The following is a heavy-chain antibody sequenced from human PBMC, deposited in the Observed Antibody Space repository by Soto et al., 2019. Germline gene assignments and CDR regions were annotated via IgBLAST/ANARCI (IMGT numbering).Heavy chain of an antibody. D-gene: IGHD1-20*01. CDR3: AKDHNNWNHPTDY. J-gene: IGHJ4*02. CDR1: GFTFSSYA. Sequence: PGVSLRLSCAASGFTFSSYAMSWVRQAPGKGLEWVSAISGSGGSTYYADSVKGRFTISRDNSKNTLYLQMNSLRAEDTAVYYWAKDHNNWNHPTDYWGREPLVTV. CDR2: ISGSGGST. V-gene: IGHV3-23*01.